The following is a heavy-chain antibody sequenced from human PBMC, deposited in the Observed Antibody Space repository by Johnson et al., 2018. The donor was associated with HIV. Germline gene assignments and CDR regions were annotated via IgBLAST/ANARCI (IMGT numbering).Heavy chain of an antibody. J-gene: IGHJ3*02. CDR1: GFRFSSYA. Sequence: VQLVESGGGLVQPGGSLRLYCVASGFRFSSYAVHWVRQAPGKGPEWFAYISSSGETRYYADSVKGRFTLSRDNAKNSLYLQMNSLRAEDTALYYCARIIIEYYYESSGGAFDIWGQGTMITVSS. D-gene: IGHD3-22*01. CDR2: ISSSGETR. CDR3: ARIIIEYYYESSGGAFDI. V-gene: IGHV3-48*04.